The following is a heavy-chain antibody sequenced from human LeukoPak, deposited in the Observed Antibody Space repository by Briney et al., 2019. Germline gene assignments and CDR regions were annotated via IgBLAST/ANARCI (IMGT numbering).Heavy chain of an antibody. CDR1: GFTFSSYA. CDR3: AKDRIGIVGAEADY. J-gene: IGHJ4*02. CDR2: ISGSGGST. D-gene: IGHD1-26*01. V-gene: IGHV3-23*01. Sequence: GGSPRLSCAASGFTFSSYAMSWVRQAPGKGLEWVSAISGSGGSTYYADSVKGQFTISRDNSKNTLYLQMNSLRAEDTAVYYCAKDRIGIVGAEADYWGQGTLVTVSS.